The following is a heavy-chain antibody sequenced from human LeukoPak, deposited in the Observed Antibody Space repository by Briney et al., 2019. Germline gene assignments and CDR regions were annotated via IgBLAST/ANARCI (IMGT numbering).Heavy chain of an antibody. V-gene: IGHV4-34*01. CDR1: GGSFSGHY. CDR2: IYYSGST. D-gene: IGHD1-26*01. CDR3: ARDAATIDFYAFDI. J-gene: IGHJ3*02. Sequence: SETLSLTCAVYGGSFSGHYWSWIRQPPGKGLEWIGYIYYSGSTNYNPSLKSRVTISVDTSKNQFSLKLSSVTAADTAVYYCARDAATIDFYAFDIWGQGTMVTVSS.